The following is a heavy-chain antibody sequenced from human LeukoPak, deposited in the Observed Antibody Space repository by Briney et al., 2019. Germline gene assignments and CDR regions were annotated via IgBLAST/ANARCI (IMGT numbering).Heavy chain of an antibody. V-gene: IGHV3-9*01. D-gene: IGHD5-18*01. CDR1: GFTFDDYA. CDR2: ISWNSGSI. CDR3: AKATSSGYSYAYDAFDI. Sequence: PGGSLRLSCAASGFTFDDYAMHWVRQAPGKGLEWVSGISWNSGSIGYVDSVKGRFTISRDNAKNSLYLQMNSLRAEDTALYYCAKATSSGYSYAYDAFDIWGQGTMVTVSS. J-gene: IGHJ3*02.